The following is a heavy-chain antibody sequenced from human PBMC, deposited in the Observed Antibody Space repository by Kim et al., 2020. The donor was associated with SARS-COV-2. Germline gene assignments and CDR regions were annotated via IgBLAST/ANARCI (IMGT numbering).Heavy chain of an antibody. CDR2: IKSKANSYAT. CDR1: GFTFSGSA. CDR3: TIDRSWYDALDI. V-gene: IGHV3-73*01. D-gene: IGHD6-13*01. J-gene: IGHJ3*02. Sequence: GGSLRLSCAASGFTFSGSAMHWVRQASGKGLEWVGRIKSKANSYATAYAASVKCRFTISRDESKNTAYLQMNSLKTEDTAVYDCTIDRSWYDALDIWGQGTMATVSS.